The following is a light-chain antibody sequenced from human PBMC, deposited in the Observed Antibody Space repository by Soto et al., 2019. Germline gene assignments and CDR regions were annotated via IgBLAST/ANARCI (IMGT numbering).Light chain of an antibody. Sequence: QSALTQPASVSGSPGQSITISCTGTSSDVGGYNYVSWYQQHPVKAPKLMIYDVTNRPSGVSDRFSGSKSGNTASLTISGFQAEDEADYYCSSYTSGSTPYVFGTGTKVTVL. J-gene: IGLJ1*01. CDR2: DVT. CDR3: SSYTSGSTPYV. CDR1: SSDVGGYNY. V-gene: IGLV2-14*01.